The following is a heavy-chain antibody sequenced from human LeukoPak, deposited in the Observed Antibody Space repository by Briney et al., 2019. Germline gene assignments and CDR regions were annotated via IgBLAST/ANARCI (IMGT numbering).Heavy chain of an antibody. D-gene: IGHD3-10*01. Sequence: ASVKVSCKASGYTFTSYYMHWVRQAPGQGLEWMGIINPSGGSTSYAQKFQGRVTMTRDTSTSTVYMELSSPRSEDTAVYYCARNYGSGSYDSYYFDYWGQGTLVTVSS. CDR2: INPSGGST. CDR1: GYTFTSYY. V-gene: IGHV1-46*01. J-gene: IGHJ4*02. CDR3: ARNYGSGSYDSYYFDY.